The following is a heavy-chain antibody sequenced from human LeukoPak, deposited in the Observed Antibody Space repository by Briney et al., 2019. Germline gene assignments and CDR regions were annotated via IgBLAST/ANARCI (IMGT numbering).Heavy chain of an antibody. D-gene: IGHD3-10*01. V-gene: IGHV4-59*01. CDR2: INYSGST. J-gene: IGHJ4*02. CDR1: GGSFSTYY. Sequence: PSETLSLTCTVSGGSFSTYYWSWIRQPPGKGLEWIGYINYSGSTTYSPSLKSRVTISVDASKSQFSLKLTSVTAADTAVYYCARGIEAGLGEAPAYWGQGTLVTVSS. CDR3: ARGIEAGLGEAPAY.